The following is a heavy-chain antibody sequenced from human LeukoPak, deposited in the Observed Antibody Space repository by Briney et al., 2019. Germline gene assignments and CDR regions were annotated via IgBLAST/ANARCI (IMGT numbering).Heavy chain of an antibody. CDR1: GGSISSSNYY. D-gene: IGHD3-22*01. CDR2: IYTSEST. CDR3: ARGDYEYAN. V-gene: IGHV4-61*02. Sequence: SETLSLTCSVSGGSISSSNYYWSWIRQPAGKGLEWIGRIYTSESTNYNPSLKSRVTISVDTSRNQFSLKLSSVTAADTAVYYCARGDYEYANWGQGTLVTVSS. J-gene: IGHJ4*02.